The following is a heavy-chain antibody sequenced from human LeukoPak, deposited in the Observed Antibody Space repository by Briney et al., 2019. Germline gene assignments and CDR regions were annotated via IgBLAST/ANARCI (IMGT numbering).Heavy chain of an antibody. CDR2: INHSGST. CDR3: ARGRNRIAARDLDY. D-gene: IGHD6-6*01. CDR1: GGSFSGCY. Sequence: SETLSLTCAVYGGSFSGCYWSWIRQPPGKGLEWIGEINHSGSTNYNPSLKSRVTISVDTSKNQFSLKLSSVTAADTAVYYCARGRNRIAARDLDYWGQGTLVTVSS. V-gene: IGHV4-34*01. J-gene: IGHJ4*02.